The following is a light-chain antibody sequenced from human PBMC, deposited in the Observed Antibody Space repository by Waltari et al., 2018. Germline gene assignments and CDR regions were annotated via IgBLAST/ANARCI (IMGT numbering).Light chain of an antibody. CDR1: QGISSN. CDR3: QQLSIYPYT. CDR2: AAS. J-gene: IGKJ2*01. V-gene: IGKV1-9*01. Sequence: IQLTQSPSSLSASVGDRVTITCRASQGISSNLAWYQQKPGKAPELLIFAASTVQSGVPSRFSGSGSGTDFTLTISSLQPEDFATYYCQQLSIYPYTFGQGTKLEIE.